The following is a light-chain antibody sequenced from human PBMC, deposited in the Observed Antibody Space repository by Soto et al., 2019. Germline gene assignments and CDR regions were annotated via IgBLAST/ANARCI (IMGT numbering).Light chain of an antibody. Sequence: DIQMTQSPSSLSASVGDRVTITCRASQGIGNSLAWFQQKSGKAPKSLIYGGSSLQSGVPSKFSGSGSGTDFTLTISSLQPEDFATYYFQQYYAYPFTFGPGTKVDVK. CDR2: GGS. V-gene: IGKV1-16*02. CDR3: QQYYAYPFT. J-gene: IGKJ3*01. CDR1: QGIGNS.